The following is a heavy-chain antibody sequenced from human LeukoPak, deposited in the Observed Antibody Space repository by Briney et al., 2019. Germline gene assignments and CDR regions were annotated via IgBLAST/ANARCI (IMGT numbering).Heavy chain of an antibody. CDR3: ARAAAAGGDYYYYYGMDV. Sequence: SVKVSCKASGGTFSSYAISWVRQAPGQGLEWMGGIIPVFGTANYAQKFQGRVTITADESTSTAYMELSSLRSEDTAVYYCARAAAAGGDYYYYYGMDVWGQGTTVTVSS. D-gene: IGHD6-13*01. CDR2: IIPVFGTA. J-gene: IGHJ6*02. V-gene: IGHV1-69*13. CDR1: GGTFSSYA.